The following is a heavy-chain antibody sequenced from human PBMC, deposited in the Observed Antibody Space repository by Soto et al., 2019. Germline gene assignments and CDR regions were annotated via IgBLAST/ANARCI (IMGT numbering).Heavy chain of an antibody. CDR2: ISYDGSNK. CDR3: ANDPYSWGRHYCYYGVDN. D-gene: IGHD5-18*01. V-gene: IGHV3-30*18. Sequence: GGSLRLSCAASGLTFSSYGMHWVRQAPGKGLEWVAVISYDGSNKYYTDSVKGRFTISRDNSKNTLYLQMNSLRAEDTAVYYCANDPYSWGRHYCYYGVDNRGKGTTVAVSP. CDR1: GLTFSSYG. J-gene: IGHJ6*04.